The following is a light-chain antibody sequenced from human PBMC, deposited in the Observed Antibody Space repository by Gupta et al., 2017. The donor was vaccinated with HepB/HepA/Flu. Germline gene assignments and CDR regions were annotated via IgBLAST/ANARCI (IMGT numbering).Light chain of an antibody. J-gene: IGLJ2*01. CDR1: SSDVGSYNL. V-gene: IGLV2-23*02. CDR3: CSYAGSSTFNVV. CDR2: EVS. Sequence: QSALTQPASVSGSPGQSITISCTGTSSDVGSYNLVSWYQQHPGKAPKLMIDEVSKRPSGVSNRFSGCKSGNTASRTISGRQAEDEADYYCCSYAGSSTFNVVFGGGTKLTVL.